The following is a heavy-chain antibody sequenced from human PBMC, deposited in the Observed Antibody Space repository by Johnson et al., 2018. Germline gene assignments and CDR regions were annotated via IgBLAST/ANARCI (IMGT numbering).Heavy chain of an antibody. CDR3: ATPISAGAEYFQH. J-gene: IGHJ1*01. CDR2: FIPIFGAA. CDR1: GGTFSSYG. D-gene: IGHD3-3*01. Sequence: VQLVESGAEVKKPGSSVKVSCKASGGTFSSYGISWVRQAPGQGLEWMGGFIPIFGAANDGQKFQGRVTITADESTNTAYMELSSLRSEDTAVYYCATPISAGAEYFQHWGQGTLVTVSS. V-gene: IGHV1-69*01.